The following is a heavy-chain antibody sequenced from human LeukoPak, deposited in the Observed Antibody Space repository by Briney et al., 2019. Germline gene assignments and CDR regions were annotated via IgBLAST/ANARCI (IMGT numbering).Heavy chain of an antibody. Sequence: GGSLRLSCAASGFTFSSYAMSWVRQAPGKGPEWVSSVSGSGGSTHHAESVKGRFTISRDNSKNTLFLQMESLRAEDTAVYYCARSATLGPTAADHGYWGQGTLVTVSS. V-gene: IGHV3-23*01. CDR2: VSGSGGST. CDR3: ARSATLGPTAADHGY. CDR1: GFTFSSYA. J-gene: IGHJ4*02. D-gene: IGHD1-1*01.